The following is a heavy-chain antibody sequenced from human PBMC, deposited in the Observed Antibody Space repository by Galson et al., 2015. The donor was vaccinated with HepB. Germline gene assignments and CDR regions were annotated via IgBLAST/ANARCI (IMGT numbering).Heavy chain of an antibody. CDR1: GFTFSSYA. D-gene: IGHD6-19*01. CDR2: ISSNGGGT. V-gene: IGHV3-64D*09. Sequence: SLRLSCAASGFTFSSYAIYWVRQAPGKGLEYVSAISSNGGGTYYADSVKGRFTISRDNSKNTRYLQMSSLRTEDTAVYYCVKSPYSSGWYTNFDYWGQGTLVTVSS. J-gene: IGHJ4*02. CDR3: VKSPYSSGWYTNFDY.